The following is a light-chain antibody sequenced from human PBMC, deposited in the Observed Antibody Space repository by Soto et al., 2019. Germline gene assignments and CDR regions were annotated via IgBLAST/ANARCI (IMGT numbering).Light chain of an antibody. CDR1: SPNIGSNP. CDR2: GAY. J-gene: IGLJ3*02. CDR3: AAWDDTLDGVV. Sequence: QSVLTQPPSASGTPGQRVTISCSGSSPNIGSNPVNWYQQLPGTAPKLLIYGAYQRPSGVPDRFSGSKSGTSASLAIRGLQSEDEADYYCAAWDDTLDGVVFGGGTKLTVL. V-gene: IGLV1-44*01.